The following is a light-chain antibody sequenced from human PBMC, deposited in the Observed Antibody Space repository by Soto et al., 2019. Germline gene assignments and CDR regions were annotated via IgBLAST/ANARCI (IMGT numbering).Light chain of an antibody. CDR2: GAS. CDR1: QSVSTT. V-gene: IGKV3-11*01. J-gene: IGKJ1*01. Sequence: IMLTQSAGAVSLSPGQRASLSCRASQSVSTTVAWYHQKPGQAPRLLIYGASSRATGIPDRFSGSGSGTDFTLTISSLEPEDLAVYYCQQPTNWPRTFGQGTKVDNK. CDR3: QQPTNWPRT.